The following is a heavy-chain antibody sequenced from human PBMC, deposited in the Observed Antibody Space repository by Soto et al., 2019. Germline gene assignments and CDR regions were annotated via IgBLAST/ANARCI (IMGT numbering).Heavy chain of an antibody. CDR1: GYRFTNHG. D-gene: IGHD3-10*01. CDR3: ARDRDNYGSGSYYG. Sequence: ASVKVSCKASGYRFTNHGISWVRQAPGQGLEWMGWINPDSGVTDSSQKFQGRVIMTRDTSISTAYMELSRLRSDDTAVYYCARDRDNYGSGSYYGWGQGTLVTVSS. CDR2: INPDSGVT. V-gene: IGHV1-2*02. J-gene: IGHJ4*02.